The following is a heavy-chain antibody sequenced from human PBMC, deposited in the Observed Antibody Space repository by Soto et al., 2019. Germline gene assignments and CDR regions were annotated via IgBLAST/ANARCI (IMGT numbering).Heavy chain of an antibody. V-gene: IGHV1-69*12. CDR3: ASDAAPDPFNYYFYGMDV. D-gene: IGHD6-6*01. Sequence: QVQLVQSGAEVKKPGSSVKVSCKASGGTFSSYAISWVRQAPGQGLEWMGGIIPIFGTANYAQKFQGRVTIPAHESTSTAYTELSSLRSEDTAVYYCASDAAPDPFNYYFYGMDVWGQGTTVTVSS. CDR1: GGTFSSYA. J-gene: IGHJ6*02. CDR2: IIPIFGTA.